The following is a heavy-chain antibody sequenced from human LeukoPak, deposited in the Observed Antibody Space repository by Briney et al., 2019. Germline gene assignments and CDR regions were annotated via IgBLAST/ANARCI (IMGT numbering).Heavy chain of an antibody. Sequence: SETLSLTCTVSGGSISSYYWSWIRQPPGKGLEWIGSIYYSGSTYYNPSLKSRVSISLDTSKNQFSLKVRSVTAADTAVYYCARAPILIFGLNYHYMDVWGRGTTVTVSS. V-gene: IGHV4-39*07. CDR1: GGSISSYY. CDR2: IYYSGST. D-gene: IGHD3/OR15-3a*01. CDR3: ARAPILIFGLNYHYMDV. J-gene: IGHJ6*03.